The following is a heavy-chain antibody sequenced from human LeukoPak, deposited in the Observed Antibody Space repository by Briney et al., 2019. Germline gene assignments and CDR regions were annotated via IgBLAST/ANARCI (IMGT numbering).Heavy chain of an antibody. CDR3: ARNNRLPRRDGYKLFDY. V-gene: IGHV4-34*01. Sequence: PSETLSLTCAVYGGSFSGYYWSWIRQPPGKGLEWIGEINHSGSTNYNPSLKSRVTISVDTSKNQFSLKLSSVTAADTAVCYCARNNRLPRRDGYKLFDYWGQGTLVTVSS. CDR2: INHSGST. D-gene: IGHD5-24*01. J-gene: IGHJ4*02. CDR1: GGSFSGYY.